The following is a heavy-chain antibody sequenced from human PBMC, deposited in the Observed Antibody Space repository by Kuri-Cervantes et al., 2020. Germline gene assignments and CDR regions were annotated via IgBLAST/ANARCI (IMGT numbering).Heavy chain of an antibody. Sequence: LTCAASGFTFSSYAMHWVRQAPGKGLEWVAVISYDGSNKYYADSVKGRFTISRDNSKNTLYLQMNSLRAEDTAVYYCARGGILGYCSGGSCYSPDYWGQGTLVTVSS. CDR2: ISYDGSNK. V-gene: IGHV3-30*04. J-gene: IGHJ4*02. D-gene: IGHD2-15*01. CDR1: GFTFSSYA. CDR3: ARGGILGYCSGGSCYSPDY.